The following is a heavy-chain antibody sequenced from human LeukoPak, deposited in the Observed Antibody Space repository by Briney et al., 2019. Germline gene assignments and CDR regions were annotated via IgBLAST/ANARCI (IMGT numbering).Heavy chain of an antibody. CDR3: ARDRSYSSGNFFDY. V-gene: IGHV1-69*04. Sequence: GASVKVSCKASGGTFSSYAISWVRQAPGQGLEWMGRIIPILGIANYAQKFQGRVTITADKSTSTAYMELSSLRSEDTAVYYCARDRSYSSGNFFDYWGQGTLVTVSS. CDR2: IIPILGIA. J-gene: IGHJ4*02. D-gene: IGHD3-10*01. CDR1: GGTFSSYA.